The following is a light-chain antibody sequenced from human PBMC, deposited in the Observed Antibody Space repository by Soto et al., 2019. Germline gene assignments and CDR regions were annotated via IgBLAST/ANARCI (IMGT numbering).Light chain of an antibody. J-gene: IGKJ2*01. CDR1: QSVLYSSNNKNY. CDR2: WAS. Sequence: DIVMTQSPDSLAVSLGERATINCKSSQSVLYSSNNKNYLAWYQQKPGQPPKLLIYWASTRKSGVPDRFSGSGSGTDFTLTINSLQAEDVAVYYCQQYYSTMYTFGQGTKLEIK. V-gene: IGKV4-1*01. CDR3: QQYYSTMYT.